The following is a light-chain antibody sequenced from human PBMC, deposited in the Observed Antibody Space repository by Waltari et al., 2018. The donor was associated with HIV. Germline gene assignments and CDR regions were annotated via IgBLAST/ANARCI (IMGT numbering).Light chain of an antibody. Sequence: DIQMTQSPSSVSASVGDRVTISCRASQGISSWLAWYQKKPGKAPKLLIYAASSLQSGVPSRFSGSGSGTNFTLTISSLQPEDFATYYCQQANSLFTFGPGTKVDIK. V-gene: IGKV1-12*01. CDR2: AAS. CDR3: QQANSLFT. CDR1: QGISSW. J-gene: IGKJ3*01.